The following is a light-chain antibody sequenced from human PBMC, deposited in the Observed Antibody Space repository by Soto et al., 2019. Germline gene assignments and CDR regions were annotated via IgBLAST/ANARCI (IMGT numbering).Light chain of an antibody. Sequence: QSALTQPASVSGSPGQSITISCTGTSSDVGSYNLVSWYQQHPGKAPKLMIHDVNKRPPGVPDRFSASKSGNTASLTISGLQAEDEADYFCCSYAGAYRDVFGSGTKLTVL. CDR1: SSDVGSYNL. V-gene: IGLV2-23*02. CDR3: CSYAGAYRDV. J-gene: IGLJ1*01. CDR2: DVN.